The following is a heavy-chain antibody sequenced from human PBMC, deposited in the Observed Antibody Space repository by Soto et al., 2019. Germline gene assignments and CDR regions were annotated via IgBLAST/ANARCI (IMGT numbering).Heavy chain of an antibody. D-gene: IGHD3-22*01. V-gene: IGHV5-51*01. CDR1: GYSFTSYW. CDR3: ARLSPITMIVAPHFDY. CDR2: IYPGDSDT. J-gene: IGHJ4*02. Sequence: PGESLKISCKGSGYSFTSYWIGWVRQMPGKGLEWMGIIYPGDSDTRYSPSFQGQVTISADKSISTAYLQWSSLKASDTAMYYCARLSPITMIVAPHFDYWGQGTLVTVSS.